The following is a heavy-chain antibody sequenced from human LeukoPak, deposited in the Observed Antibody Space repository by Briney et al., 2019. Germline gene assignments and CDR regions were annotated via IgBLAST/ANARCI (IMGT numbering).Heavy chain of an antibody. CDR1: GGSFSDYC. Sequence: KPSETLSLTCTVYGGSFSDYCWSWIRQSPGKGLEWIGEINHSGSINYNPSLKSRITISVDTSKKQFSLKLTSVTAADTAVYYCTRGKHETVFDSWGQGTLVTVSS. D-gene: IGHD2-21*02. CDR2: INHSGSI. J-gene: IGHJ4*02. CDR3: TRGKHETVFDS. V-gene: IGHV4-34*01.